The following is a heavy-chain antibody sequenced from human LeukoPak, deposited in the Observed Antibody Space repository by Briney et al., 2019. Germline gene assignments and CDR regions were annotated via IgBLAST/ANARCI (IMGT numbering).Heavy chain of an antibody. CDR2: IFYSGTT. Sequence: SETLSLTCTVSAGSIRNYYWSWIRPPPEKVLECIGYIFYSGTTNYNPSLESRVTISVDTSNNQFSLKLTSVAAADTAVYYCARVLHRTNYSDRRGYLYFDHWGQGTLVTVSS. V-gene: IGHV4-59*01. D-gene: IGHD3-22*01. J-gene: IGHJ4*02. CDR1: AGSIRNYY. CDR3: ARVLHRTNYSDRRGYLYFDH.